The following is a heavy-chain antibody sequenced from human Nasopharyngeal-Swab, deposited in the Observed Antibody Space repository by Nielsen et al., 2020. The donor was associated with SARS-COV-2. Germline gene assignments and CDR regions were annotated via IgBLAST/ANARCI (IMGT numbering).Heavy chain of an antibody. V-gene: IGHV3-21*01. CDR1: GFTFSSYS. D-gene: IGHD3-3*01. Sequence: GESLKISCAASGFTFSSYSMNWVRQAPGKGLEWVSSISSRRSYIYYADSVKGRFTISRDNAKNSLYLQMNSLRAEDTAVYYCARASEITIFGVVQHWDYWGQGTLVTVSS. J-gene: IGHJ4*02. CDR3: ARASEITIFGVVQHWDY. CDR2: ISSRRSYI.